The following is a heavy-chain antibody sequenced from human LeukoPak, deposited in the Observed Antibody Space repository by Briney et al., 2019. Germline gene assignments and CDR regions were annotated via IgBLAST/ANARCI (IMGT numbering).Heavy chain of an antibody. J-gene: IGHJ4*02. CDR1: GFTVSSNY. D-gene: IGHD5/OR15-5a*01. CDR3: ARGIVSHFDY. V-gene: IGHV3-66*01. Sequence: QAGGSLRLSCAASGFTVSSNYMSWVRQAPGKGLEWVSVIYSGGSTYYADSVKGRFTISKDNSKNTLYLQMNSLRAEDTAVYYCARGIVSHFDYWGQGTLVTVSS. CDR2: IYSGGST.